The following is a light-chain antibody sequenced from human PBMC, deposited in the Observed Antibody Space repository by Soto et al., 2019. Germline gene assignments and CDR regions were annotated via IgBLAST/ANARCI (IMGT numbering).Light chain of an antibody. V-gene: IGLV2-14*03. J-gene: IGLJ1*01. Sequence: QSVLTQPASVSGSPGRSITISCTGTSSDVGGFNSVSWYQLYPGKAPKLIIYGVSNRPSGVSQRFSDSKSGNTASLTISGLRAEDEAEYYCSSYSDTTTRVFGTGTKVTV. CDR3: SSYSDTTTRV. CDR2: GVS. CDR1: SSDVGGFNS.